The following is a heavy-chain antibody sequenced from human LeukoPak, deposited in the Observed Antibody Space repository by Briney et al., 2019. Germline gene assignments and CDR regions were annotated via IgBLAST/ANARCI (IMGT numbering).Heavy chain of an antibody. V-gene: IGHV3-23*01. CDR1: GFTFSSYA. D-gene: IGHD4-11*01. Sequence: GGSLRLSCAASGFTFSSYAMSWVRQAPGKGLEWVSAISGSGGSTYYADSVKGRFTISRDNSKNTLYLQMNSLRAEDTAVYYCARDLPYDYSNDDSFEIWGQGAMGTVS. CDR3: ARDLPYDYSNDDSFEI. CDR2: ISGSGGST. J-gene: IGHJ3*02.